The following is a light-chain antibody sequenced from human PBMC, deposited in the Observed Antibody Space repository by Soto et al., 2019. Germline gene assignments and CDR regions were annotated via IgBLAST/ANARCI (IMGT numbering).Light chain of an antibody. J-gene: IGLJ1*01. CDR1: SSHIGAGSD. V-gene: IGLV1-40*01. Sequence: SVLALPPSISRAPGQRVTISCTGSSSHIGAGSDVHWYHQLPGTAPKLLIYGNTNRPSGVPDRFAGSKSGTSASLAIAGLQTEDEGDYYCQTYDSGLSGLYVFGTGTKVTVL. CDR3: QTYDSGLSGLYV. CDR2: GNT.